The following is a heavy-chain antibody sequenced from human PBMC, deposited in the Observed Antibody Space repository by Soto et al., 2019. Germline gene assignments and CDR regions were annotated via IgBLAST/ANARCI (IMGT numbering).Heavy chain of an antibody. CDR2: IYYRGNT. CDR3: ARGTFGVVKD. J-gene: IGHJ4*02. CDR1: GDSIKSDKYY. V-gene: IGHV4-39*01. D-gene: IGHD3-3*01. Sequence: TSETLSLTCSVSGDSIKSDKYYWGWVRQPPGKGLEWIGCIYYRGNTYYNPSLQTRVTISVDTSKSQFSLKLSSVTAADTAVYYCARGTFGVVKDWGQGTLVTVSS.